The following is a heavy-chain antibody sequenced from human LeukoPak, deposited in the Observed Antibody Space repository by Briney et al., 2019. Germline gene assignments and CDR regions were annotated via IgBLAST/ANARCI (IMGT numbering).Heavy chain of an antibody. V-gene: IGHV3-30*02. CDR1: GFTFSSYG. CDR3: AKDRQSEWIQLWPNFDY. Sequence: GGSLRLSCAASGFTFSSYGMHWVRQAPGKGLEWVAFIRYDGSNKYYADSVKGRFTISRDNSKNTLYLQMNSLRAEDTAVYYCAKDRQSEWIQLWPNFDYWGQGTLVTVSS. D-gene: IGHD5-18*01. J-gene: IGHJ4*02. CDR2: IRYDGSNK.